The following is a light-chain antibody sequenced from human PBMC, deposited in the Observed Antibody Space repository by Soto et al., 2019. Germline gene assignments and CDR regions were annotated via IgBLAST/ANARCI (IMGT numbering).Light chain of an antibody. CDR1: SYDVGGYNF. CDR2: EVS. CDR3: SSYTRSSTLVV. Sequence: QSALTQPASVSGSPGQSSTISCTGTSYDVGGYNFVSWYQQHPGKAPKLMIYEVSHRPSGVSNRFSGSKSGNTASLTISGLQAEDEADDYCSSYTRSSTLVVFGGGTKLTVL. J-gene: IGLJ2*01. V-gene: IGLV2-14*01.